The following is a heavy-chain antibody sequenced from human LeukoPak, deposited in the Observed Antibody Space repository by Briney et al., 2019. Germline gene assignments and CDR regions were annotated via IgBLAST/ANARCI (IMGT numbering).Heavy chain of an antibody. J-gene: IGHJ4*02. Sequence: SETLSLTCAVSGGSISSGGYSWSWIRQPPGKGLEWIGYIYHSGSTYYNPFLKSRVTISVDRSKNQFSLKLSSVTAADTAVYYCARDLGGYGGNWGVFDYWGQGTLVTVSS. D-gene: IGHD4-23*01. CDR2: IYHSGST. CDR1: GGSISSGGYS. CDR3: ARDLGGYGGNWGVFDY. V-gene: IGHV4-30-2*01.